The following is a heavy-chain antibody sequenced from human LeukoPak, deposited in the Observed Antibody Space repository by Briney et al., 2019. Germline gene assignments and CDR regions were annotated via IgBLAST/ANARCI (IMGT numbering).Heavy chain of an antibody. J-gene: IGHJ4*02. D-gene: IGHD5-18*01. CDR2: ISAYNGNT. Sequence: GASVKVSCKASGYTFTSYGISWVRQAPGQGLEWMRWISAYNGNTNYAQKLQGRVTMTTDTSTSTAYMELRSLRSDDTAVYYCARDLVVQLWDLGLYFDYWGQGTLVTVSS. CDR3: ARDLVVQLWDLGLYFDY. CDR1: GYTFTSYG. V-gene: IGHV1-18*01.